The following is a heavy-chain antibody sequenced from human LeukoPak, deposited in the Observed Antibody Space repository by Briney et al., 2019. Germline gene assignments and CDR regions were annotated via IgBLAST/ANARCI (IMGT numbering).Heavy chain of an antibody. CDR1: GFTVSSNY. V-gene: IGHV3-74*03. D-gene: IGHD3-3*01. CDR3: ARDKEWSLYDS. CDR2: IKTDGTTT. J-gene: IGHJ4*02. Sequence: GGSLRLSCAASGFTVSSNYMSWVRQPPGKGLVWVSRIKTDGTTTTYADSVKGRFTISRDNAKNTLYLQMNSLRAEDTAVYYCARDKEWSLYDSWGQGTLVTVSS.